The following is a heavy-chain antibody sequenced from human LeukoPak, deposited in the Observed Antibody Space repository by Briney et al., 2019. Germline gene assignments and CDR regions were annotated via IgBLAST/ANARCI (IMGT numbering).Heavy chain of an antibody. CDR1: GDSFSSGDYY. Sequence: SETLSLTCTVSGDSFSSGDYYWSWIRQPPGKGLEWIGYIYYSGSTYYNPSLKSRVTISVDTSKNQFSLKLSSVTAADTAVYYCARSDTAMETYYFDYWGQGTLVTVSS. CDR3: ARSDTAMETYYFDY. CDR2: IYYSGST. D-gene: IGHD5-18*01. J-gene: IGHJ4*02. V-gene: IGHV4-30-4*02.